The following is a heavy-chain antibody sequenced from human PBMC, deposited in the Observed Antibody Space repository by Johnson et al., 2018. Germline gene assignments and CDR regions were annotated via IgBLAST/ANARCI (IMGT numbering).Heavy chain of an antibody. CDR1: GFTFSSYG. CDR3: AARALVI. J-gene: IGHJ3*02. V-gene: IGHV3-30*03. CDR2: ISYDGSNK. Sequence: QVQLVESGGGVVQPGRSLRLSCAASGFTFSSYGMHWVRQAPGKGLEWVAVISYDGSNKYYADSVKGRFTISRDNSKNTVYLQMNSLRAEDTAVYYRAARALVIWGQGTMVTVSS.